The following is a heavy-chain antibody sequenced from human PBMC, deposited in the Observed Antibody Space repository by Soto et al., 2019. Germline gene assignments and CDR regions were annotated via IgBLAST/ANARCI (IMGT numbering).Heavy chain of an antibody. CDR1: GGSISSSSYY. CDR3: ARQARTSWAREFDY. Sequence: PSETLSLTCTVSGGSISSSSYYWGWIRQPPGKGLEWIGSIYYSGSTYYSPSLKSLVTISVDTSKSQFSLRLSSVTAADTAVYYCARQARTSWAREFDYWGQGTLVTVSS. CDR2: IYYSGST. J-gene: IGHJ4*02. D-gene: IGHD2-2*01. V-gene: IGHV4-39*01.